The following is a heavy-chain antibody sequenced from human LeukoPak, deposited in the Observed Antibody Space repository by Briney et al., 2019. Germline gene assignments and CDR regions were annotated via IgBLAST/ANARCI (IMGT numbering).Heavy chain of an antibody. J-gene: IGHJ4*02. CDR2: ISGSGGST. Sequence: PGGSLRLSCAASGFTFSSYAMSWVRQAPGKGLEWVSAISGSGGSTYYTDSVKGRFTISRDNSKNTLYLQMNSLRAEDTAVYYCAKDGVRGSYRNYYFDYWGQGTLVTVSS. V-gene: IGHV3-23*01. CDR1: GFTFSSYA. CDR3: AKDGVRGSYRNYYFDY. D-gene: IGHD1-26*01.